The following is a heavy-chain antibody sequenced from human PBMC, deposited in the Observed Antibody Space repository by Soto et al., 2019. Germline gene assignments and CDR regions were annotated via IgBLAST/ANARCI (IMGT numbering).Heavy chain of an antibody. CDR2: ISGSGGST. Sequence: GGSLRLSCAASGFTFSSYAMSWVRQAPGKGLEWVSAISGSGGSTYYADSVKGRFTISRDNSKNTLYLQMNSLSAEDTAVYYCAKDLDYYDSSGYPSEYFQHWGQGTLVTVSS. CDR1: GFTFSSYA. CDR3: AKDLDYYDSSGYPSEYFQH. V-gene: IGHV3-23*01. J-gene: IGHJ1*01. D-gene: IGHD3-22*01.